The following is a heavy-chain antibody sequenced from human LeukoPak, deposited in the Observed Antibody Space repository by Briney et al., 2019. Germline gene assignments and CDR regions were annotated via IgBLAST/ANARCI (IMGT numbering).Heavy chain of an antibody. CDR3: ARGGLIAAAARGYYYYYMDA. D-gene: IGHD6-13*01. CDR2: INPNSGGT. J-gene: IGHJ6*03. Sequence: ASVKVSCKASGYTFTGYYMHWVRQAPGQGLEWMGWINPNSGGTNYAQKFQGRVTMTRDTSISTAYMELSRLRSDDTAVYYCARGGLIAAAARGYYYYYMDASGKGTTVTVSS. CDR1: GYTFTGYY. V-gene: IGHV1-2*02.